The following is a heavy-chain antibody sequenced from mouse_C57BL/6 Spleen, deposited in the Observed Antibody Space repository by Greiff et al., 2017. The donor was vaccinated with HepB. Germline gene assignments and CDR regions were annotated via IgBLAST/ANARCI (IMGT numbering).Heavy chain of an antibody. J-gene: IGHJ1*03. Sequence: QVQLQQSGAELVMPGASVKLSCKASGYTFTSYWMHWVKQRPGQGLEWIGEIDPSDSYTNYNQKFKGKSTLTVDKSSSTAYMQLSSLTSEDSAVYYCARFTTGWYFDVWGTGTTVTVSS. CDR2: IDPSDSYT. CDR1: GYTFTSYW. CDR3: ARFTTGWYFDV. D-gene: IGHD4-1*02. V-gene: IGHV1-69*01.